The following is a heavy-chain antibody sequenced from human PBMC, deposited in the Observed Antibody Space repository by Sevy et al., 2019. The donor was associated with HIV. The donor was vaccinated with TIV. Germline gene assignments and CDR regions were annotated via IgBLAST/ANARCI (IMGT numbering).Heavy chain of an antibody. CDR2: ISWNSDNI. D-gene: IGHD6-13*01. J-gene: IGHJ4*02. CDR3: VKDIAASGARNYFDY. CDR1: GFTFDDYA. Sequence: GGSLRLSCAASGFTFDDYAMHWVRQGPGKGLEWVSGISWNSDNIGYADSAKGRFTVSRDNAKNSLHLQMNSLRVEDTALYYCVKDIAASGARNYFDYWGQGTLVTVSS. V-gene: IGHV3-9*01.